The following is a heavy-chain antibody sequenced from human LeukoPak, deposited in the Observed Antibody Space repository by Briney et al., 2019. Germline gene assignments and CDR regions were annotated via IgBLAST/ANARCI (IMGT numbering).Heavy chain of an antibody. J-gene: IGHJ4*02. Sequence: ASVKVSCKASGYTFTGYYMHWVRQAPGQGLEWMGWINPNSGGTNYAQKFQGWVTMTRDTSISTAYMELSRLRSDDTAVYYCARAEVATISIDYWGQGTLVTVSS. CDR1: GYTFTGYY. D-gene: IGHD5-12*01. CDR3: ARAEVATISIDY. V-gene: IGHV1-2*04. CDR2: INPNSGGT.